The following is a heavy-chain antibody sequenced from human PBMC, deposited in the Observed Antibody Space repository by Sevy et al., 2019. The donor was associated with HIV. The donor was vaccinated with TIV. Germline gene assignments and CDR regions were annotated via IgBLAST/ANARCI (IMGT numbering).Heavy chain of an antibody. CDR2: ISSSSSYI. D-gene: IGHD2-15*01. J-gene: IGHJ6*02. Sequence: GGSLRLSCAASGFTFSSYSMNWVRQAPGKGLEWVSSISSSSSYIYYADSVKGRFTISRDNAKNSLYLQMNSLRAEDTAVYYCASEVGCSGGSCYSGPPYYYYGMDVWGQGTTVTVSS. V-gene: IGHV3-21*01. CDR3: ASEVGCSGGSCYSGPPYYYYGMDV. CDR1: GFTFSSYS.